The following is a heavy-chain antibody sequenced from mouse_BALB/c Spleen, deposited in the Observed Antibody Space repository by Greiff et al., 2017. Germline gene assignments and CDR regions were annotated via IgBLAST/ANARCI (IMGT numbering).Heavy chain of an antibody. CDR3: ARQRDYYGSSYPDY. CDR2: ISSGGGST. J-gene: IGHJ2*01. CDR1: GFAFSSYD. D-gene: IGHD1-1*01. Sequence: EVILVESGGGLVKPGGSLKLSCAASGFAFSSYDMSWVRQTPEKRLEWVAYISSGGGSTYYPDTVKGRFTISRDNAKNTLYLQMSSLKSEDTAMYYCARQRDYYGSSYPDYWGQGTTLTVSS. V-gene: IGHV5-12-1*01.